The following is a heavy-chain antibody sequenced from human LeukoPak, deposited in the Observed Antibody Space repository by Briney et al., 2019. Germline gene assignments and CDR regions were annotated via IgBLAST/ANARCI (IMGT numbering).Heavy chain of an antibody. CDR3: ARGYSSSSGRPDY. D-gene: IGHD6-6*01. J-gene: IGHJ4*01. CDR2: ICNSGAT. CDR1: GVTFSSYP. V-gene: IGHV4-4*08. Sequence: ETLTLTCTASGVTFSSYPWSWVRQPPGKGLEWIGYICNSGATNYNPSPKSRVIISIDMSKKQFSLKLAAVPAAETAVYYCARGYSSSSGRPDYWGQGALVAVSS.